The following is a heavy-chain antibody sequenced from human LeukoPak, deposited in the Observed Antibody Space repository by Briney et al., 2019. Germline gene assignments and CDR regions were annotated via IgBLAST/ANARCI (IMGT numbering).Heavy chain of an antibody. J-gene: IGHJ4*02. D-gene: IGHD3-22*01. CDR2: IGSSGRTI. CDR1: GFAFSDYE. V-gene: IGHV3-48*03. Sequence: GGSLRLPCAASGFAFSDYEMNWVRQAPGKGLEWVSNIGSSGRTIFYADSVKGRFTISRDNAKNSLYLQMNSLRVEDTAIYYCARYYYDSSGYLPWFDYWGQGTLVTVSS. CDR3: ARYYYDSSGYLPWFDY.